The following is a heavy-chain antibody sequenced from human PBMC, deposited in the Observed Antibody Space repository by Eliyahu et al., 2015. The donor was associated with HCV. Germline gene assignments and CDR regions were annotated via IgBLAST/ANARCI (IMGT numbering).Heavy chain of an antibody. CDR1: GFXFSSYS. J-gene: IGHJ4*02. Sequence: EVQLVESGGGLVKPGGSLRLXCAASGFXFSSYSMNWVPPAPGEGAGWVSSISSSSSYIYYADSVKGRFTISRDNAKNSLYLQMNSLRAEDTAVYYCASADSSGYYFDYWGQGTLVTVSS. V-gene: IGHV3-21*01. CDR2: ISSSSSYI. D-gene: IGHD3-22*01. CDR3: ASADSSGYYFDY.